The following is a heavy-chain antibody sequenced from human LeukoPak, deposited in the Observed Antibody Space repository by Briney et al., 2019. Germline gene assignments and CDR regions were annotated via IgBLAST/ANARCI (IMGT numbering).Heavy chain of an antibody. CDR1: GLTFSNAC. CDR3: TTYSSGPWH. V-gene: IGHV3-15*01. CDR2: IKSKTEGETT. J-gene: IGHJ4*02. D-gene: IGHD6-19*01. Sequence: GGSLRLSCAASGLTFSNACMSWVRQAPGKGLEWVGRIKSKTEGETTDYATPVEGRFTISRDDSKDTLYLQMDSLKTEDTAVYYCTTYSSGPWHWGQGTLVTVSS.